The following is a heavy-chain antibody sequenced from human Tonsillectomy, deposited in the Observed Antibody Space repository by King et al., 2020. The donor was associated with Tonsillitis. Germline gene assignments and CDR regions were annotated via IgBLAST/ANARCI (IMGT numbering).Heavy chain of an antibody. CDR1: GGSIRTGDFY. CDR2: IYYSGTT. Sequence: QLQESGPGLVKPSQTLSLICSVSGGSIRTGDFYWSWIRQPPVKGLEWIGYIYYSGTTYDNPSLQGRGSMSVDASKNQFFLKLRSVTAADTAVYYCARGEGTTGGFDYWGQGTLVTVSS. CDR3: ARGEGTTGGFDY. V-gene: IGHV4-30-4*01. J-gene: IGHJ4*02. D-gene: IGHD1-7*01.